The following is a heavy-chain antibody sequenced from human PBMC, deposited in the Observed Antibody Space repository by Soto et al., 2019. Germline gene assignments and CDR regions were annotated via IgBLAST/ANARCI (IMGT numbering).Heavy chain of an antibody. V-gene: IGHV3-30*18. CDR2: ISYDGSNK. Sequence: GESLKISCAASGFTFSSYGMHWVRQAPGKGLEWVAVISYDGSNKYYADSVKGRFTISRDNSKNTLYLQMNSLRAEDTAVYYCAKEGRVIAAHFDYWGQGTLVTVSS. CDR1: GFTFSSYG. J-gene: IGHJ4*02. D-gene: IGHD6-6*01. CDR3: AKEGRVIAAHFDY.